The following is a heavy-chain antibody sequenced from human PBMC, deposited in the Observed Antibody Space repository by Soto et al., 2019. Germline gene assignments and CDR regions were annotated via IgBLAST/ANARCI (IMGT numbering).Heavy chain of an antibody. CDR2: IIPIFGTA. Sequence: QVQLVQSGAEVKKPGSSVKVSCKASGGTFSSYAISWVRQAPGQGLEWMGGIIPIFGTANYAQKFQGRVTITADESTSTAYMELSSLRSEDTAVYYCASLYFSSTSCHPDDAFDIWGQGTMVTVSS. V-gene: IGHV1-69*01. D-gene: IGHD2-2*01. CDR1: GGTFSSYA. CDR3: ASLYFSSTSCHPDDAFDI. J-gene: IGHJ3*02.